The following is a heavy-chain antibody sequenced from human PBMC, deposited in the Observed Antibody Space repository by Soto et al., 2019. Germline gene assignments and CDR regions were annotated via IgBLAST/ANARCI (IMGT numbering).Heavy chain of an antibody. CDR2: LSDRGATT. CDR1: GFTISSYD. CDR3: AKDKPGTTSFDY. D-gene: IGHD1-1*01. V-gene: IGHV3-23*01. J-gene: IGHJ4*02. Sequence: SLRLSCAASGFTISSYDMSWVRQAPGKGLEWVSGLSDRGATTHYADSVKGRFTISRDTSKNTLYLQMNTLRAEDTAVYYCAKDKPGTTSFDYWGRGTLVTVSS.